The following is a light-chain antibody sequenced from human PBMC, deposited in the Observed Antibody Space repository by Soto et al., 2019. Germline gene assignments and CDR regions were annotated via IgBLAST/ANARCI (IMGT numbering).Light chain of an antibody. CDR3: QQYNNRPLT. CDR1: QSVSSN. CDR2: GAS. J-gene: IGKJ1*01. V-gene: IGKV3-15*01. Sequence: DIVMTQSPATLSVSPGGRATISCRASQSVSSNLAWYQQKPGQAPRLLIYGASTRATGIPARFSGSGSGTEFTLTISSLHAEDFAVYYCQQYNNRPLTFGQGTKVEIK.